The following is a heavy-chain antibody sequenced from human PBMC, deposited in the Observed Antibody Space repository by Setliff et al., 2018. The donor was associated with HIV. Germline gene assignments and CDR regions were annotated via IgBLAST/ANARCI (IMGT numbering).Heavy chain of an antibody. J-gene: IGHJ3*02. CDR3: ARVGLYGGYDYVNRAFDI. D-gene: IGHD3-16*01. Sequence: ASVKVSCKASGYIFTIYAIHWVRQAPGKRLEWMGWINGGNGNTKYSQKFQGRVTITRDATASTAYMELTSLRSEDTAAYYCARVGLYGGYDYVNRAFDIWGQGTMVTVSS. CDR2: INGGNGNT. CDR1: GYIFTIYA. V-gene: IGHV1-3*01.